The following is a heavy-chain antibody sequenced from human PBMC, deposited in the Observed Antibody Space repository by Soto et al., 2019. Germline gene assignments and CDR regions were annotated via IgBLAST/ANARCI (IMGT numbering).Heavy chain of an antibody. J-gene: IGHJ6*03. D-gene: IGHD2-2*01. CDR1: GGSISSSSYY. CDR3: ARGSDIVVVPAATYMDV. V-gene: IGHV4-39*01. Sequence: SETLSLTCTVSGGSISSSSYYWGWIRQPPGKGLEWIGSIYYSGSTYYNQSLKSRVTISVDTSKNQIYLKLSSVTAADTAVFYCARGSDIVVVPAATYMDVWGKGTTVTVSS. CDR2: IYYSGST.